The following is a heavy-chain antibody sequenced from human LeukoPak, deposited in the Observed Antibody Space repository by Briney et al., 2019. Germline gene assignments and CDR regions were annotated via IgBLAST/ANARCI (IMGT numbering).Heavy chain of an antibody. J-gene: IGHJ4*02. CDR3: ARDYYDSSGEIYYFDY. V-gene: IGHV3-21*01. CDR2: ISSSSSYI. CDR1: GFTFSSYS. D-gene: IGHD3-22*01. Sequence: GGSPRLSCAASGFTFSSYSMNWVRQAPGKGLEWVSSISSSSSYIYYADSVKGRFTISRDNAKNSLYLQMNSLRAEDTAVYYCARDYYDSSGEIYYFDYWGQGTLVTVSS.